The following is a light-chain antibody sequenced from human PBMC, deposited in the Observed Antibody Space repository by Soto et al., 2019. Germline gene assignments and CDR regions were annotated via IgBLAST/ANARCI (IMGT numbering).Light chain of an antibody. CDR1: QSVSSSY. CDR3: QQRANWPLT. J-gene: IGKJ4*01. CDR2: STT. V-gene: IGKV3D-20*02. Sequence: EIVLTQSPGTLSLSPGERATLSCRASQSVSSSYLAWYQQRPGQAPRLLIYSTTSRATGIPDRFRGSGSGTDFTLTISRLEPEDFAVYYCQQRANWPLTFGGGTKVDIK.